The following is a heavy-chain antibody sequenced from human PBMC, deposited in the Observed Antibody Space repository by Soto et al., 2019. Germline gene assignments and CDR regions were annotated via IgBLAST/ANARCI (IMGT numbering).Heavy chain of an antibody. D-gene: IGHD3-22*01. CDR1: GFTFSSYW. J-gene: IGHJ4*02. CDR2: IKQDGSEK. Sequence: GGSLRLSCAASGFTFSSYWMSWVRQAPGKGLEWVANIKQDGSEKYYVDSVKGRFTISRDNAKNSLYLQMNSLRADDTAVYYCARENVIDSSVYWGQGTLVTVSS. V-gene: IGHV3-7*05. CDR3: ARENVIDSSVY.